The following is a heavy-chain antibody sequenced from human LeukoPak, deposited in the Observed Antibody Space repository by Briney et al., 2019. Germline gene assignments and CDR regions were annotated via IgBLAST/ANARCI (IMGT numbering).Heavy chain of an antibody. CDR2: IRSKTDGGKT. D-gene: IGHD5-18*01. Sequence: GGSLRLSCAASGLSFSTYAMSWVRHAPGKGLEWVGRIRSKTDGGKTDYAAPVKGRFTISRDDSKNTLYLQMDSLKTEDTAVYYCTIPASGYSYGVLDSWGQGALVTVSS. CDR3: TIPASGYSYGVLDS. CDR1: GLSFSTYA. V-gene: IGHV3-15*01. J-gene: IGHJ4*02.